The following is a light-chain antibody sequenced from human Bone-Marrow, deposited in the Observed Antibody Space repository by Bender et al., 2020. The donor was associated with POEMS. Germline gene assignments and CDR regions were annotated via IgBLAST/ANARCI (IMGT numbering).Light chain of an antibody. Sequence: QSALTQPPSASGSPGQSVTISCTGTSSDVGGYNYVSWYQQHPGKAPKLMIYDVSQRPSGVPDRFSGSKTGNTASLSVSGLQADDEAVYYCSSYGGDNNVLFGGGTKVTVL. J-gene: IGLJ2*01. CDR2: DVS. CDR3: SSYGGDNNVL. V-gene: IGLV2-8*01. CDR1: SSDVGGYNY.